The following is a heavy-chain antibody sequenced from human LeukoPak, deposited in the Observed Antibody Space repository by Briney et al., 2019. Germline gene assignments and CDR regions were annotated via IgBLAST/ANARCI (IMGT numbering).Heavy chain of an antibody. J-gene: IGHJ4*02. Sequence: GGSLRLSCAASGFTFGTYGMSWVRQTPGEGLEWVSLISSDDESTYYADSVKGRFTISRDNSKNTLYLQMNSLRAEDTAVYYCARGSSPFDYWGQGALVTVSS. D-gene: IGHD6-19*01. V-gene: IGHV3-23*01. CDR1: GFTFGTYG. CDR3: ARGSSPFDY. CDR2: ISSDDEST.